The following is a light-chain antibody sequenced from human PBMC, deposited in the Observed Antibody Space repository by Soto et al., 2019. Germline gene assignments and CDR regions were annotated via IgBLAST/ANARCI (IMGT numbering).Light chain of an antibody. CDR3: QQYNSYSALT. CDR2: DAS. V-gene: IGKV1-5*01. CDR1: QSISSW. Sequence: DIPMTQSPSTLSASVGDRVTITCRASQSISSWLAWYQQKPGKAPKLLIYDASSLESGVPSRFSGSGSGTEFTLTISSLQPDDVATYYCQQYNSYSALTFGGGTKVEIK. J-gene: IGKJ4*01.